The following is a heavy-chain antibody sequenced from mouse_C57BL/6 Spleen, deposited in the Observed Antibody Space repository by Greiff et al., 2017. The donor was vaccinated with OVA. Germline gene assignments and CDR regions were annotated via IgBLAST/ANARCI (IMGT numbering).Heavy chain of an antibody. J-gene: IGHJ3*01. D-gene: IGHD3-1*01. V-gene: IGHV1-50*01. CDR1: GYTFTSYW. Sequence: QVQLQQPGAELVKPGASVKLSCKASGYTFTSYWMQWVKQRPGQGLEWIGEIDPSDSYTNYNQKFKGKATLTVDTSSSTAYMQLSSLTSEDSAVYYRASGQGSFAYWGQGTLVTVSA. CDR2: IDPSDSYT. CDR3: ASGQGSFAY.